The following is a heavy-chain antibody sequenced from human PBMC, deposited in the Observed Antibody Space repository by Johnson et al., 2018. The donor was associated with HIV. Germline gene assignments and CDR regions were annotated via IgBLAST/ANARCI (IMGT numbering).Heavy chain of an antibody. CDR2: ITSSGSSV. D-gene: IGHD3-22*01. J-gene: IGHJ3*02. CDR1: GFIFSKYN. CDR3: ARDYPYDRSPRGAFDI. V-gene: IGHV3-11*04. Sequence: QVQLVESGGGFVKAGGSLRLSCEVSGFIFSKYNMAWIRQAPGKGLECLSYITSSGSSVYYADSVQGRFTISRDNARASLFLRINSLRAEDTAVYFCARDYPYDRSPRGAFDIWGQGTMVTVSS.